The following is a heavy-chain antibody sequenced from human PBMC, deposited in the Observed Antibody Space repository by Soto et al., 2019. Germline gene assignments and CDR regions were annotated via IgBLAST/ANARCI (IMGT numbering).Heavy chain of an antibody. D-gene: IGHD2-15*01. Sequence: GGSLRLSCAASGFTFSNYWMYWVRQAPGKGLVWVSRIQSDGSSTNYADSVKGRFTISRDNAKNTLYLQMNSLRAEDTAVYYCARDRGYSDYWGQGTLVTVSS. CDR2: IQSDGSST. CDR1: GFTFSNYW. J-gene: IGHJ4*02. CDR3: ARDRGYSDY. V-gene: IGHV3-74*01.